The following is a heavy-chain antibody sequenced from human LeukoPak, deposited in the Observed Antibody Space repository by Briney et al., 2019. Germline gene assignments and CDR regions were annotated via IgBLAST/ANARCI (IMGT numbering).Heavy chain of an antibody. D-gene: IGHD3-3*01. J-gene: IGHJ3*02. V-gene: IGHV3-30*03. CDR1: GFTVSSNS. CDR2: ISYDGNSK. Sequence: GGSLRLSCTVSGFTVSSNSMSWVRQAPSKGPEWVAVISYDGNSKNYADSLKGRFTISRDNAKKSLYLLMNSLRAEDTAVYYCARGDPDISFGVVGDAFDIWGQGTMVTVSS. CDR3: ARGDPDISFGVVGDAFDI.